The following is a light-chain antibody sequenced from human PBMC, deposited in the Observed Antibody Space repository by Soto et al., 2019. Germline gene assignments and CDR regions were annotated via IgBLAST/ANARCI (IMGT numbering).Light chain of an antibody. Sequence: QSALTQPPSASGSPGQSVTISCTGTSSDVGNSNHVSWYQQLPGKAPKLMIYAVNKRPSGVPDRFSGSKSGNTASLTVSGLHLEDEADYYCSSDAGGDNLVFGGGTKLTVL. CDR3: SSDAGGDNLV. V-gene: IGLV2-8*01. J-gene: IGLJ2*01. CDR2: AVN. CDR1: SSDVGNSNH.